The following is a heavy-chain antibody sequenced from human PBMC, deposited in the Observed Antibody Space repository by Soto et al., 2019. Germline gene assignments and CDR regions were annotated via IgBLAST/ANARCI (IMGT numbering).Heavy chain of an antibody. CDR2: ISAYNGNT. J-gene: IGHJ4*02. V-gene: IGHV1-18*01. CDR1: GYTFTSYG. Sequence: QVQLVQSGAEVKKPGASVKVSCKASGYTFTSYGISWVRQAPGQGLEWMGWISAYNGNTKYAQKLQGRVTMTTDTTTSTAYMELGGLRSGDTAVEYLSRDSPPVDYWGQGTLVTVSS. CDR3: SRDSPPVDY.